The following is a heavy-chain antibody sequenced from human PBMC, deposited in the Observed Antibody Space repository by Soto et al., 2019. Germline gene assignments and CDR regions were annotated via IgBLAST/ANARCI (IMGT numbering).Heavy chain of an antibody. CDR2: ILYTGST. Sequence: QVQLQESGPGLVKPSETLSLTCIVSGGSMSPYYWSWIRQPPGQGLEWIGYILYTGSTNYNSSLRGRVTVSLDAPKNQFSLNLKYVAAADTAVYYCARGRDVYNFPFEYWGQGILVTVSS. V-gene: IGHV4-59*01. CDR1: GGSMSPYY. CDR3: ARGRDVYNFPFEY. D-gene: IGHD3-3*01. J-gene: IGHJ4*02.